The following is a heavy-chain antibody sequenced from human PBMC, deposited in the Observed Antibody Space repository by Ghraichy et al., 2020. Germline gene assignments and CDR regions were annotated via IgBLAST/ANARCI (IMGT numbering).Heavy chain of an antibody. CDR3: GRGGWSIDY. CDR2: IYYSGNI. D-gene: IGHD6-19*01. Sequence: SETLSLTCTVSGGSMSPNYWSWIRQPPGRGLEWIGYIYYSGNIDYNPSLKSRVTISIDTSKNQFSLRTTSVTAADTAVYYCGRGGWSIDYWGQGTLVTVSS. CDR1: GGSMSPNY. V-gene: IGHV4-59*01. J-gene: IGHJ4*02.